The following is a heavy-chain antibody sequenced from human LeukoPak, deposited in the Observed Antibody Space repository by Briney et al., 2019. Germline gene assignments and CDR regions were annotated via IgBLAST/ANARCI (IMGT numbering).Heavy chain of an antibody. J-gene: IGHJ4*02. CDR1: GFTFSGYG. CDR3: ARAMAMVRGYYFDY. CDR2: INWNGGST. V-gene: IGHV3-20*04. Sequence: GGSLRLSCAAPGFTFSGYGMSWVRQAPGKGLEWVSGINWNGGSTGYADSVKGRFTISRDNAKNSLYLQMNSLRAEDTAVYYCARAMAMVRGYYFDYWGQGTLVTVSS. D-gene: IGHD3-10*01.